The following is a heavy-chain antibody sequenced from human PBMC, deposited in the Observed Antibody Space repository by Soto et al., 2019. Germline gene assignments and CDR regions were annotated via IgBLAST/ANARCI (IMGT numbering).Heavy chain of an antibody. D-gene: IGHD1-20*01. Sequence: SETLSLTCTVSGGSISSSSYYWGWIRQPPGKGLEWIGSIYYSGSTYYNPSLKSRVTISVDTSKNQFSLKLSSVTAADTAVYYCARERYNWKRAPPYYYYYGMDVWGQGTTVTVSS. J-gene: IGHJ6*02. CDR3: ARERYNWKRAPPYYYYYGMDV. V-gene: IGHV4-39*07. CDR1: GGSISSSSYY. CDR2: IYYSGST.